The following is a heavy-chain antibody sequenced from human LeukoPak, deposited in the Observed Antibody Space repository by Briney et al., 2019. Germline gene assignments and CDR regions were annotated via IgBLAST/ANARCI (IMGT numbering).Heavy chain of an antibody. CDR1: GFTFSSYW. V-gene: IGHV3-7*01. CDR3: ARGAYSSGYYIDY. J-gene: IGHJ4*02. CDR2: IKQDGSEK. D-gene: IGHD3-22*01. Sequence: GGSLRLSCAASGFTFSSYWMSWVRQAPGKGLEWVANIKQDGSEKYYVDSEKGRFTISRDNAKNSLYLQMNSLRAEDTAVYYCARGAYSSGYYIDYWGQGTLVTVSS.